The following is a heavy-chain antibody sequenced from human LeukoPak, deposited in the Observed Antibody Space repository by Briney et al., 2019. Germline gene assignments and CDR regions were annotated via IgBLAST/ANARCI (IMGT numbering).Heavy chain of an antibody. Sequence: ASVKVSCRASGYTFTSYGISWVRQAPGQGLEWMGGIIPIFGTANYAQKFQGRVTITADESTSTAYMELSSLRSEDTAVYYCARDNGYWCFDYWGQGTLVTVSP. V-gene: IGHV1-69*13. CDR2: IIPIFGTA. CDR3: ARDNGYWCFDY. D-gene: IGHD2-15*01. CDR1: GYTFTSYG. J-gene: IGHJ4*02.